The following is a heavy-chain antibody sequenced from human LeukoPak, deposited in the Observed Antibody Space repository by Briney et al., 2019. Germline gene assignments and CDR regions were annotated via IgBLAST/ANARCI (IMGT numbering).Heavy chain of an antibody. CDR1: GGSISSRSYY. D-gene: IGHD6-13*01. CDR2: IYYSGST. CDR3: ARDVGAYSSSDFDY. J-gene: IGHJ4*02. Sequence: SETLSLTCTVSGGSISSRSYYWGWIRQPPGKGLEWIGSIYYSGSTYYNPSLKSRVTISVDTSKNQFSLKLSSVTAADTAVYYCARDVGAYSSSDFDYWGQGTLVTVSS. V-gene: IGHV4-39*07.